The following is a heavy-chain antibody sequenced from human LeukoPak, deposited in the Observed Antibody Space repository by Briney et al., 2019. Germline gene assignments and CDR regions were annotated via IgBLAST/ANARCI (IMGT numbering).Heavy chain of an antibody. CDR2: ISYDGSNK. Sequence: GGSLRLSCAASGFTFSSYAMHWVRQAPGKGLEWVAVISYDGSNKYYADSVKGRFTISRDNSKNTLYLQMNSLRAEDSAVYYCAKEPDSSGSNWFDPWGQGTLVTVSS. D-gene: IGHD3-22*01. J-gene: IGHJ5*02. CDR3: AKEPDSSGSNWFDP. V-gene: IGHV3-30-3*01. CDR1: GFTFSSYA.